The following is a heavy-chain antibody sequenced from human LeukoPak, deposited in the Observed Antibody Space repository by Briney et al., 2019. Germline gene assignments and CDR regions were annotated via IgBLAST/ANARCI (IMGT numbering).Heavy chain of an antibody. CDR3: ARVGYYASGPFSYFDY. Sequence: GGSLRLSCAASGFTFSSYAMSWVRQAPGKGLEWVSAISGSGGSTYYADSVKGRFTISRDNSKNTLYLQMNSLSVEDTAVYYCARVGYYASGPFSYFDYWGQGTLVTVSS. J-gene: IGHJ4*02. D-gene: IGHD3-10*01. CDR1: GFTFSSYA. V-gene: IGHV3-23*01. CDR2: ISGSGGST.